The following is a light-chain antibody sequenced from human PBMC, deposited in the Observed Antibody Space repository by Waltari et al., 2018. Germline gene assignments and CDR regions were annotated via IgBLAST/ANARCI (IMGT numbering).Light chain of an antibody. J-gene: IGLJ2*01. V-gene: IGLV6-57*04. Sequence: NFMLTQPHSVSESPGKTVTISCTRSSGSIASNYVQWYQQRPGSAPTTVIYEDTQRPSGVPDRFSSSIDSSTNSASLTISGLKTEDEADYYCQSYDSNNPVVFGGGTKLTVL. CDR2: EDT. CDR1: SGSIASNY. CDR3: QSYDSNNPVV.